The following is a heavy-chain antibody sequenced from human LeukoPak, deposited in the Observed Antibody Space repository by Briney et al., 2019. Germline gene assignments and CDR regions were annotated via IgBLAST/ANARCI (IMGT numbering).Heavy chain of an antibody. Sequence: ASVKVSCKASGYTFTSYDINWVRQATGQGLEWMGWMNPNSGNTGYAQKLQGRVTMTTDTSTSTAYMELRSLRSDDTAVYYCARDRGSSYDAFDIWGQGTMVTVSS. CDR1: GYTFTSYD. D-gene: IGHD1-26*01. J-gene: IGHJ3*02. CDR3: ARDRGSSYDAFDI. V-gene: IGHV1-8*02. CDR2: MNPNSGNT.